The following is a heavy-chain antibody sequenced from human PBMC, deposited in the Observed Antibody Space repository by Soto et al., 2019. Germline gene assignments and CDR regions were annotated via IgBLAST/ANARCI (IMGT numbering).Heavy chain of an antibody. CDR1: GFTFNDYY. CDR3: ARDRSVYYYDSSGYYHYYYYGMDV. CDR2: IYSGGST. J-gene: IGHJ6*02. Sequence: GSLRLSCTTSGFTFNDYYMNWFRQAPGKGLEWVSVIYSGGSTYYADSVKGRFTISRDNSKNTLYLQMNSLRAEDTAVYYCARDRSVYYYDSSGYYHYYYYGMDVWGQGTTVTVSS. D-gene: IGHD3-22*01. V-gene: IGHV3-53*01.